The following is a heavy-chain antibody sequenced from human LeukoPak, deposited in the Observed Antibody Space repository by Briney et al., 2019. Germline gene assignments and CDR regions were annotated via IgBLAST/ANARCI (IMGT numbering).Heavy chain of an antibody. CDR2: ISQSGNT. Sequence: ETLSLTCSVSGYSISSGYEWGWIRQPPGKRLEWIGSISQSGNTYDNLSLKSRVTMSVDTARNQFSLKLTSVTAADTAVYYCVRSEIDDYSRYWGRGMLVIVSS. D-gene: IGHD4-11*01. V-gene: IGHV4-38-2*02. J-gene: IGHJ4*02. CDR1: GYSISSGYE. CDR3: VRSEIDDYSRY.